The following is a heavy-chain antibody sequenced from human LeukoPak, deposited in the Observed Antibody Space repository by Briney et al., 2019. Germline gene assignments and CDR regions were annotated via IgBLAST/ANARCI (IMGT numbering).Heavy chain of an antibody. D-gene: IGHD3-3*01. CDR2: INSDGSST. J-gene: IGHJ4*02. V-gene: IGHV3-74*01. CDR1: GFTFSSYW. CDR3: ASVAPDFWSGYSDY. Sequence: GGSLRLXCAASGFTFSSYWMHWVRQAPGKVLVWVSRINSDGSSTSYADSVKGRFTISRDNAKNTLYLQMNSLRAEDTAVYYCASVAPDFWSGYSDYWGQGTLVTVSS.